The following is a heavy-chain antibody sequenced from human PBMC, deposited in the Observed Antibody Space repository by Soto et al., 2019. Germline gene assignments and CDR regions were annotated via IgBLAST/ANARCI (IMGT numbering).Heavy chain of an antibody. V-gene: IGHV1-69*13. J-gene: IGHJ3*02. CDR3: VVAATRGGAFDI. CDR2: IIPIFGTA. CDR1: GYTFTGYY. D-gene: IGHD2-15*01. Sequence: ASVKVSCKASGYTFTGYYMHWVRQAPGQGLEWMGGIIPIFGTANYAQKFQGRVTITADESTSTAYMELSSLRSEDTAVYYLVVAATRGGAFDIWGQGTMVTVSS.